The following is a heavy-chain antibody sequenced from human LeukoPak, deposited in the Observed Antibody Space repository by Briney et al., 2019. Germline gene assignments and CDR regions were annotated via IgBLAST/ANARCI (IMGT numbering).Heavy chain of an antibody. CDR1: GYTFTGYY. CDR2: INPNSGGT. V-gene: IGHV1-2*06. J-gene: IGHJ4*02. Sequence: ASVKVSCKASGYTFTGYYMHWVRQAPGQGLEWMGRINPNSGGTNYAQKFQGRVTMTRDTSISTAYMELSGLRSDDTAVYYCARSRFGGVIVPFDYWGQGTLVTVSS. CDR3: ARSRFGGVIVPFDY. D-gene: IGHD3-16*02.